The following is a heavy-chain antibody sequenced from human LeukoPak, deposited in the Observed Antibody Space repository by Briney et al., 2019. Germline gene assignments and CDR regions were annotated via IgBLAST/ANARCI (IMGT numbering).Heavy chain of an antibody. D-gene: IGHD3-3*01. CDR1: GFTFSSYS. CDR3: VRDFRFLEDY. V-gene: IGHV3-21*01. CDR2: ISSSSSYI. Sequence: GGSLRLSCAASGFTFSSYSMNWVRQAPGKGLEWVSSISSSSSYIYYADSVKGRFTISRDNAKNTLNLQMNSLRAEDTAVYYCVRDFRFLEDYWGQGTLVTVSS. J-gene: IGHJ4*02.